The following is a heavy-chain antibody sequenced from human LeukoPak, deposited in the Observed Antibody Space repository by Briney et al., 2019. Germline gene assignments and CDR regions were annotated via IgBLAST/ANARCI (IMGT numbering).Heavy chain of an antibody. Sequence: SETLSLTCTVSGGSISSYYWSWIRQPPGKGLEWIGYIYYSGSTNYNPSLKSRVTISVDTSKNQFSLKLSSVTAADTAVYYCASLASAAAGLRYFDYWGQGTLVTVSS. CDR2: IYYSGST. CDR3: ASLASAAAGLRYFDY. D-gene: IGHD6-13*01. J-gene: IGHJ4*02. V-gene: IGHV4-59*01. CDR1: GGSISSYY.